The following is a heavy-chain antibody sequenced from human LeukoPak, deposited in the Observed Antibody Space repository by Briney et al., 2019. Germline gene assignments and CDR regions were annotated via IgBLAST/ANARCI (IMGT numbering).Heavy chain of an antibody. D-gene: IGHD3-3*01. J-gene: IGHJ6*02. V-gene: IGHV1-18*01. CDR1: GYTFTSYG. CDR2: ISAYNGNT. CDR3: ARESLWSGYFSDGMDV. Sequence: GASVKVSCKASGYTFTSYGISWVRQAPGQGLEWMGWISAYNGNTNYAQKLQGRVTMTTDTSTNTAYMELRSLRSDDTAVYYCARESLWSGYFSDGMDVWGQGTTVTVSS.